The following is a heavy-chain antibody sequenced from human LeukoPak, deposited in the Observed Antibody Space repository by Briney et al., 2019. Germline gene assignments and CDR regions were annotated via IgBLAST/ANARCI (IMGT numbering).Heavy chain of an antibody. J-gene: IGHJ4*02. V-gene: IGHV3-21*01. D-gene: IGHD2-15*01. CDR2: ISSSSSYI. CDR3: AADIALAAGMNY. Sequence: PGGSLRLSCAASGFTFSSYSMNWVRQAPGKGLEWVSSISSSSSYIYYADSVKGRFTISRDNAKNSLYLQMNSLRAEDTAVYYCAADIALAAGMNYWGQGTLVTVSS. CDR1: GFTFSSYS.